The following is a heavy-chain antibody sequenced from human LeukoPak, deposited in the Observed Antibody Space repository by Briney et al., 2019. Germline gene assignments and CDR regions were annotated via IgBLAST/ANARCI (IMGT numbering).Heavy chain of an antibody. D-gene: IGHD2-2*01. V-gene: IGHV3-7*01. CDR1: AFTFSSYW. J-gene: IGHJ4*02. CDR2: IKEDGSEQ. Sequence: GGSLSLSCAASAFTFSSYWMSWLRQAPGKGLEWVANIKEDGSEQYYVDSLKGRFTISRDNAKNSLYLQMNSLRAEDTAVYYLLRDSCSRDLDYWGQGTLVTVSS. CDR3: LRDSCSRDLDY.